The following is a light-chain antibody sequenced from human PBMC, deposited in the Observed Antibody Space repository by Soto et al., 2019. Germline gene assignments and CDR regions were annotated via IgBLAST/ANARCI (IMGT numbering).Light chain of an antibody. CDR1: SSDVGGYNY. CDR2: EVS. J-gene: IGLJ1*01. CDR3: SSYAGSTTYV. V-gene: IGLV2-14*01. Sequence: QSVLTQPASVSGSPGQSITISCTGTSSDVGGYNYVSWYQQQSGKAPKLIIHEVSNRPSGVSNRFSGSKSGNTASLTISGLQAEDEADYYCSSYAGSTTYVFGSGTKVPVL.